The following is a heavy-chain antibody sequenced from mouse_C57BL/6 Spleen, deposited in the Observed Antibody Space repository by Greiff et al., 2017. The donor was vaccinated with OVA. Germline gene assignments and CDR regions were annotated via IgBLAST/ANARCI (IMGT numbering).Heavy chain of an antibody. D-gene: IGHD2-5*01. CDR1: GYTFTSYW. Sequence: VQLQQPGAELVRPGSSVKLSCKASGYTFTSYWMDWVKQRPGQGLEWIGNIYPYDSETHYNQKFKDKATLTVDKSSSTAYMQLSSLTSEDSAVYYWARDSDYDYAMDYWGQGTSVTVSS. CDR2: IYPYDSET. V-gene: IGHV1-61*01. J-gene: IGHJ4*01. CDR3: ARDSDYDYAMDY.